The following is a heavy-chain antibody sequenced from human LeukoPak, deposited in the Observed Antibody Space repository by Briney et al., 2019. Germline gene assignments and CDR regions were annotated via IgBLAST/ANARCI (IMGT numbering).Heavy chain of an antibody. CDR3: VSTATFDH. J-gene: IGHJ4*02. CDR2: IKQDGSEK. CDR1: GFTFSLYW. D-gene: IGHD5/OR15-5a*01. Sequence: PGGSLRLSCAASGFTFSLYWMSWVRQAPGKGLEWVANIKQDGSEKYYVGSVKGRFTISRDNARNSLYLQMNSLRAEDTAVYYCVSTATFDHWGQGTLVTVSS. V-gene: IGHV3-7*05.